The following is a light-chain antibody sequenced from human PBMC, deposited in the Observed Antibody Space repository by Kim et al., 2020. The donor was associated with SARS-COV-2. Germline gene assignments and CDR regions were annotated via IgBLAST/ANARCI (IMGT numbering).Light chain of an antibody. J-gene: IGLJ1*01. CDR1: SSDVGGYNY. CDR2: DVS. V-gene: IGLV2-14*01. CDR3: SSYTSSSSYFV. Sequence: QSALTQPASVSGSPGQSITISCTGTSSDVGGYNYVSWYQQHPGKAPKLMIYDVSKRPSGVSNRFSGSKSGNTASLTISGLQAEDGADYYCSSYTSSSSYFVFGTGTKVTVL.